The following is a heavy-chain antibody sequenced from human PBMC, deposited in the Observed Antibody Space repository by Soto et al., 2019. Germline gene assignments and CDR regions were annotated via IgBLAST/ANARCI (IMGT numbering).Heavy chain of an antibody. Sequence: GGSLRLSCAASGFTFGSYAMGWVRQAPGRGLEWVSGTSGSGDTTNHADTVKGRFTISRDNSKNTLYLQMTSLRAEDTAVYYSAAQRLITMIVVVDYWGQGTLVTVSS. CDR3: AAQRLITMIVVVDY. CDR1: GFTFGSYA. D-gene: IGHD3-22*01. J-gene: IGHJ4*02. CDR2: TSGSGDTT. V-gene: IGHV3-23*01.